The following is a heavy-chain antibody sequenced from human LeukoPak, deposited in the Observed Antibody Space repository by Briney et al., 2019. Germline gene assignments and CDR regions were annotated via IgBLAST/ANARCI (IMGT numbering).Heavy chain of an antibody. J-gene: IGHJ5*02. V-gene: IGHV4-59*08. CDR1: GGSISSYY. CDR3: ARHISAVTTVVWFDP. Sequence: SETLSLTCTVSGGSISSYYWSWIRQPPGKGLEWIGYIYYSGSTNYNPSLKSRVTISLDTSKNQFSLKLSSVTAADTAVYYCARHISAVTTVVWFDPWGQGTLVTVSS. CDR2: IYYSGST. D-gene: IGHD4-11*01.